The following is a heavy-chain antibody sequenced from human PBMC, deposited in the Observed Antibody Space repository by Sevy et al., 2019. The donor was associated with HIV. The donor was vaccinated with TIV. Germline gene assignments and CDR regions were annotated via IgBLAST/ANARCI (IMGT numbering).Heavy chain of an antibody. Sequence: GGSLRLSCAASRLTVNNNYMTWVRQAPGKGLEGISIIYSDGTTYHADSVKDRFNISRDNSKNMLYLQMNNLRVEDTAVYYCARGKTGYGYALSYWGQGTLVTVS. CDR2: IYSDGTT. J-gene: IGHJ4*02. CDR3: ARGKTGYGYALSY. D-gene: IGHD5-18*01. V-gene: IGHV3-66*01. CDR1: RLTVNNNY.